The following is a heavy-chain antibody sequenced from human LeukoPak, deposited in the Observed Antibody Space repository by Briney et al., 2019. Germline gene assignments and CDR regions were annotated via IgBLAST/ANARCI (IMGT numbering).Heavy chain of an antibody. J-gene: IGHJ6*02. Sequence: ASVKVSCKASGYTFSSYGISWVRQAPGQGLEWMGWISGYSGNINYAHKLQGRVTMTTDTSTSTAYMELRSLRPDDTAVYYCARDYRVGGYDPEQDYYGMDVWGQGTTVTVSS. D-gene: IGHD5-12*01. CDR2: ISGYSGNI. CDR3: ARDYRVGGYDPEQDYYGMDV. CDR1: GYTFSSYG. V-gene: IGHV1-18*01.